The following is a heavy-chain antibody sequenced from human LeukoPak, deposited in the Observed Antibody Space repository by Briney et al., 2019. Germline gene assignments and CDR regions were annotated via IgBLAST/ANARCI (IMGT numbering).Heavy chain of an antibody. CDR3: AKSGSTIWNY. V-gene: IGHV3-21*04. CDR1: GFTFSSYS. J-gene: IGHJ4*02. D-gene: IGHD2-2*01. CDR2: ISSSNSYV. Sequence: PGGSLRLSCAASGFTFSSYSMNWVRQAPGKGLEWVSSISSSNSYVYYADSVKGRFTISRDNAKNSLYLQMNSLRAEDTAIYYCAKSGSTIWNYWGQGTLVTVSS.